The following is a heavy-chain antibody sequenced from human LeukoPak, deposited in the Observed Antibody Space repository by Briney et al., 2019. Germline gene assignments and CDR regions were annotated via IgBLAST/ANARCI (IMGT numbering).Heavy chain of an antibody. CDR2: IIPMFGTA. V-gene: IGHV1-69*13. D-gene: IGHD1-1*01. CDR1: GRTFTTYA. CDR3: ARDPAERLRGASYYYYMDV. J-gene: IGHJ6*03. Sequence: SVKVSCTASGRTFTTYAINWVRQAPGQALEWMGGIIPMFGTANYAQKFQGRVTITADESTSTAYMELSGLRSGDTAVYYCARDPAERLRGASYYYYMDVWGKGTTVTVSS.